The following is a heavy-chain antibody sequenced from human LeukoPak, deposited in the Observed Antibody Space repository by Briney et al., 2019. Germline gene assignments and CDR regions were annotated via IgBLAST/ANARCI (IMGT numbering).Heavy chain of an antibody. J-gene: IGHJ3*02. CDR3: ARHTRPGNSGYENAFDI. V-gene: IGHV3-66*04. CDR1: GFTVSSNY. Sequence: GGSLRLSCAASGFTVSSNYMSWVRQAPGKGLEWVSVIYSGGSTYYADSVKGRFTISRDNSKNTLYLQMNSLRAEDTAVYYCARHTRPGNSGYENAFDIWGQGTMVTVSS. CDR2: IYSGGST. D-gene: IGHD5-12*01.